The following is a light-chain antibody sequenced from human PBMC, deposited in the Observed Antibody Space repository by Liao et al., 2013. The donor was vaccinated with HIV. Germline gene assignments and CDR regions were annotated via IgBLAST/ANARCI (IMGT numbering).Light chain of an antibody. CDR3: QAWDSGTVV. Sequence: SFDLTQPPSMAVSAGQTASITCSGQGLGDKFTCWFQQRPGQSPVMIIYEDSKRPSGIPERFSASNSGDTATLTISGTQAMDEADYYCQAWDSGTVVFGGGTKLTVL. CDR1: GLGDKF. CDR2: EDS. V-gene: IGLV3-1*01. J-gene: IGLJ3*02.